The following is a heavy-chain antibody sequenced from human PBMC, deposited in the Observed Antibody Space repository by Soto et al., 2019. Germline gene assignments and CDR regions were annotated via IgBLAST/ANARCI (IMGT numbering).Heavy chain of an antibody. J-gene: IGHJ5*02. D-gene: IGHD3-10*01. V-gene: IGHV4-34*01. CDR2: INHSGST. CDR3: ARGGTEVLLWFGELSQKYNWFDP. Sequence: ETLSLTCDVYGGSFSGYYWSWIRQPPGKGLEWIGEINHSGSTNYNPSLKSRVTISVDTSKNQFSLKLSSVTAADTAVYYCARGGTEVLLWFGELSQKYNWFDPWGQGTLVTVSS. CDR1: GGSFSGYY.